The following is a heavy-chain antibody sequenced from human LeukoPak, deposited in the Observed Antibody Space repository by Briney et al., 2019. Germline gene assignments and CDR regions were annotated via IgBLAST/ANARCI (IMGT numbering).Heavy chain of an antibody. CDR3: AKGENVRYCSGGSCLPFDY. D-gene: IGHD2-15*01. V-gene: IGHV3-23*01. Sequence: GGSLRLSCAASGFTFSSYAMSWVRQAPGKGLEWVSAISGSGGSTYYADSVKGQFTISRDNSKNTLYLQMNSLRAEDTAVYYCAKGENVRYCSGGSCLPFDYWGQGTLVAVSS. CDR2: ISGSGGST. CDR1: GFTFSSYA. J-gene: IGHJ4*02.